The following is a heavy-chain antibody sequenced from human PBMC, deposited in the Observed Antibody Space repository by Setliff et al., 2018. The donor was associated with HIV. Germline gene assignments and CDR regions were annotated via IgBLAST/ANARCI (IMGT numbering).Heavy chain of an antibody. V-gene: IGHV3-7*03. CDR1: GFTFSSHW. J-gene: IGHJ4*02. CDR3: ARVPPDRGGYSIFDS. Sequence: GGSLRLSCAASGFTFSSHWMSWVRQAPGKGLEWVANIKQDESEEWYADSVKGRFVISRDNSKNTLYLQMNSLRAEDTAMYYCARVPPDRGGYSIFDSWGQGTLVTVSS. D-gene: IGHD3-22*01. CDR2: IKQDESEE.